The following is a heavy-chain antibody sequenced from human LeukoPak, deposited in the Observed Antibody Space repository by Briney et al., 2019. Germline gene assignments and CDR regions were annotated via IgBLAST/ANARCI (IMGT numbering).Heavy chain of an antibody. CDR1: GFTFSSYA. V-gene: IGHV3-23*01. Sequence: QTGGSLRLSCAASGFTFSSYAMSWVRQAPGKGLEWVSAISGSGGSTYYADSVKGRFTISRDNAKNSLYLQMNSLRAEDTAVYYCAREGYYGSGLYYYYYMDVWGKGTTVTVSS. CDR2: ISGSGGST. CDR3: AREGYYGSGLYYYYYMDV. J-gene: IGHJ6*03. D-gene: IGHD3-10*01.